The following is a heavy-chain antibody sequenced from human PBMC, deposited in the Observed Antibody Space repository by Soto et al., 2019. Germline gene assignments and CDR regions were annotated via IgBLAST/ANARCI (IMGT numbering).Heavy chain of an antibody. CDR1: GGSISSYY. CDR3: ARDSPPQDYGDFYAFDI. CDR2: IYYSGST. V-gene: IGHV4-59*01. D-gene: IGHD4-17*01. J-gene: IGHJ3*02. Sequence: QVQLQESGPGLVKPSETLSLTCTVSGGSISSYYWSWIRQPPGKGLEWIGYIYYSGSTNYNPSLKSRVTISLXXSXNXXALQLSSVTAADTAVYSCARDSPPQDYGDFYAFDIWGHGTMVTVSS.